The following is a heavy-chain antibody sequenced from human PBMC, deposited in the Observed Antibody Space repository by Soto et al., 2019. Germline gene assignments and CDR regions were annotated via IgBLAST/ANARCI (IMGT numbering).Heavy chain of an antibody. CDR3: AKDGGYSYGYSPRYYYGMDV. D-gene: IGHD5-18*01. V-gene: IGHV3-23*01. J-gene: IGHJ6*02. Sequence: EVQLLESGGGLVQPGGSLRLSCGASGFTFSSYAMSWVRQAPGKGLEWVSAISGSGGSTYYADSVKGRFTISRDNSKNTLYLQMNSLRAEDTAVYYCAKDGGYSYGYSPRYYYGMDVWGQGTTVTVSS. CDR1: GFTFSSYA. CDR2: ISGSGGST.